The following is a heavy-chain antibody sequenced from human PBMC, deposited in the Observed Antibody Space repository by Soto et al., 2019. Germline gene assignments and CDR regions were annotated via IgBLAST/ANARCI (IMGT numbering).Heavy chain of an antibody. Sequence: PVGSLRLSCAASGFTFSSYWMHWVRQVPGKGLVWVSRINTDGSITSHADSVKGRFTISRDNAKNTLYLQMNSLGADDTAVYYCTRDSGGRDAYWGQGALVTVSS. D-gene: IGHD2-15*01. J-gene: IGHJ4*02. V-gene: IGHV3-74*01. CDR3: TRDSGGRDAY. CDR1: GFTFSSYW. CDR2: INTDGSIT.